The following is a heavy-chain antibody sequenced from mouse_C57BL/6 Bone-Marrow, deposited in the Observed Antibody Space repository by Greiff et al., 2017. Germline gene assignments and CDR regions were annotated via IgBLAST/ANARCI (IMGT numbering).Heavy chain of an antibody. Sequence: VQLQQSGAELAKPGASVKMSCKASGYTFTSYWITWVKQRPGQGLEWIGDIYPGSGSTNYNEKFKSKATLTVDTSSSTAYMQLSSLTSEDSAVYYCAREGLRSFFAYWGQGTLVTVSA. J-gene: IGHJ3*01. D-gene: IGHD1-1*01. CDR3: AREGLRSFFAY. CDR1: GYTFTSYW. V-gene: IGHV1-55*01. CDR2: IYPGSGST.